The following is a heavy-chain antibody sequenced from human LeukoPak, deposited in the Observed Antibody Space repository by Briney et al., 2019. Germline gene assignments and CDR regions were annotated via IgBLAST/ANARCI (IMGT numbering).Heavy chain of an antibody. D-gene: IGHD6-6*01. CDR1: GYTLTELS. Sequence: ASVKVSCKVSGYTLTELSMHWVRQAPGKGLEWMGGFDPEDGETIYAQKFQGRVTMTEDTSTDTAYMELSSLRSEDTAVYYCACGGIAARLFHPPSVDYYYGMDVWGQGTTVTVSS. J-gene: IGHJ6*02. CDR3: ACGGIAARLFHPPSVDYYYGMDV. V-gene: IGHV1-24*01. CDR2: FDPEDGET.